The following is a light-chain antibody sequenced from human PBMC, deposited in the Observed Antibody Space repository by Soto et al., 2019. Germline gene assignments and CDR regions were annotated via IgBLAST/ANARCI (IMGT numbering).Light chain of an antibody. CDR1: QGISSY. V-gene: IGKV1-9*01. CDR2: AAS. CDR3: QQYDNYPWT. Sequence: DTQLTQSPSFLSASVGDRVTITCRASQGISSYLAWYQQKPGKAPKLLIYAASTLQSGVPSRFSGSGSGTEFTLTISSLQPEDFGTYYCQQYDNYPWTFGQGTKVDIK. J-gene: IGKJ1*01.